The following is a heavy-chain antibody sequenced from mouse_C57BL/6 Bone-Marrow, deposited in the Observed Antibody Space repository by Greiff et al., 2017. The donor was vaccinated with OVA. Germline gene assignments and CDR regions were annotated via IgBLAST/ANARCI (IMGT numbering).Heavy chain of an antibody. CDR2: IDPSDSYT. Sequence: VQLQQPGAELVMPGASVKLSCKASGYTFTSYWMHWVKQRPGQGLEWIGEIDPSDSYTNYNQKFKGKSTLTVDKSSSTAYMQLSSLTSEDSAVYYWARDSNYEGSFDYWGQGTTLTVSS. CDR3: ARDSNYEGSFDY. V-gene: IGHV1-69*01. CDR1: GYTFTSYW. D-gene: IGHD2-5*01. J-gene: IGHJ2*01.